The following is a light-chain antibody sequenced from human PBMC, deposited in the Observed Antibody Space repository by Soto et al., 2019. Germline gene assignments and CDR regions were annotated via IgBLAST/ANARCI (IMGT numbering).Light chain of an antibody. V-gene: IGKV1-5*01. CDR3: QHYNSYPEA. J-gene: IGKJ1*01. Sequence: DIQMTQSPSTLYASVGDRVTITCRASQSMSSWLAWYQQKPGKAPKVLIYDASSLASGVPSRFSGSGAGTECTLPISSLQPDDFETYYCQHYNSYPEAFGQGTKVDIK. CDR2: DAS. CDR1: QSMSSW.